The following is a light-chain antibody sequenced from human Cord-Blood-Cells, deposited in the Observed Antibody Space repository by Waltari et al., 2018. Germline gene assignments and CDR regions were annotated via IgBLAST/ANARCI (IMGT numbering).Light chain of an antibody. V-gene: IGLV2-11*01. Sequence: QSALTQPRPVSGSPGQSVTISCTGTSRDVGGYQYVSWYQQHPGKAPKLMIYDVSKRPSGVPDRFSGSKSGNTASLTISGLQAEDEADYYCCSYAGSYTHVVFGGGTKLTVL. J-gene: IGLJ2*01. CDR1: SRDVGGYQY. CDR2: DVS. CDR3: CSYAGSYTHVV.